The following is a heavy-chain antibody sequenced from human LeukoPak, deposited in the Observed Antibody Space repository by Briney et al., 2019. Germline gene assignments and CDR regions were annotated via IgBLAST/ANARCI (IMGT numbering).Heavy chain of an antibody. V-gene: IGHV4-4*02. CDR3: AREMGNYYDSSGYRHSGYYMDV. D-gene: IGHD3-22*01. CDR2: IYHSGST. Sequence: SGTLSLTCAVSGGSISSSNWWSWVRQPPGKGLEWIGEIYHSGSTNYNPSLKSRVTISVDRSKNQFSLKLSSVTAADTAVYYCAREMGNYYDSSGYRHSGYYMDVWGKGTTVTVSS. CDR1: GGSISSSNW. J-gene: IGHJ6*03.